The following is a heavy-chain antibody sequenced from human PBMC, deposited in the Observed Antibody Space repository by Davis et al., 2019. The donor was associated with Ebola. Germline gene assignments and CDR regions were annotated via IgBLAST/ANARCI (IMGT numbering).Heavy chain of an antibody. CDR1: GFPFSRYS. D-gene: IGHD6-19*01. CDR2: ISTSISTI. CDR3: ARGGYPASNYYYGMDV. Sequence: PGGPLRPSCAAPGFPFSRYSMNWVRQAPGKGLEWVSYISTSISTIYYADSVKGRFTISRDNAKNTLYLQMNSLRAEDTAVYYCARGGYPASNYYYGMDVWGQGTTVTVSS. V-gene: IGHV3-48*04. J-gene: IGHJ6*02.